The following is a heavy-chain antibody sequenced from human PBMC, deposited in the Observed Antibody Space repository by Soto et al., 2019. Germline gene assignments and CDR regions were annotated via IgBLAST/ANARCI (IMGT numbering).Heavy chain of an antibody. Sequence: QVQLQESGPGLVKPSQTLSLTCTVSGGSISSGGYYWSWIRQHPGKGLEWIGYIHYSGSTYYNPSLKSRITSXXDXSMXQCSLKLSSVTAADTAVYYCARDRAANYYYYGMDVWGQGTSVTVSS. CDR1: GGSISSGGYY. CDR3: ARDRAANYYYYGMDV. D-gene: IGHD2-15*01. CDR2: IHYSGST. J-gene: IGHJ6*02. V-gene: IGHV4-31*03.